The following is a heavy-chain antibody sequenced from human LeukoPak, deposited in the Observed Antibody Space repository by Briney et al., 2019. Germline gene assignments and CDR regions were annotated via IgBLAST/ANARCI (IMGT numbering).Heavy chain of an antibody. J-gene: IGHJ4*02. CDR3: ANYGDYAGNHY. V-gene: IGHV3-23*01. CDR2: ISGSGGST. D-gene: IGHD4-17*01. Sequence: GGSLRLSCAASGFTFSSNGMSWGRQAPGKGLEGVSAISGSGGSTYYADSVKGRFTISRDNSKTTLYLQMNSLRAEDTAVYYCANYGDYAGNHYWGQGPLVTVSS. CDR1: GFTFSSNG.